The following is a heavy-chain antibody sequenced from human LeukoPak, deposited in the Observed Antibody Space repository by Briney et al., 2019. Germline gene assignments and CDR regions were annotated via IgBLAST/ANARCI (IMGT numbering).Heavy chain of an antibody. CDR1: GYSISSGYY. CDR2: IYHSGST. D-gene: IGHD3-10*01. J-gene: IGHJ4*02. CDR3: ALLLWFGELFFDY. V-gene: IGHV4-38-2*01. Sequence: SETLSLTCAVSGYSISSGYYWGWIRQPPGKGLEWIGSIYHSGSTYYNPSLKSRVTISVDTSKHQFSLKLSSVTAADTAVYYCALLLWFGELFFDYWGQGTLVTVSS.